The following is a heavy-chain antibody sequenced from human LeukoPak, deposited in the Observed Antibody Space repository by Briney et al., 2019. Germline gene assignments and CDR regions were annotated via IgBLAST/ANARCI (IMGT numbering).Heavy chain of an antibody. D-gene: IGHD3-10*01. V-gene: IGHV3-33*08. CDR3: ARRPYYYGSGSYYKDY. J-gene: IGHJ4*02. CDR2: IRYGGSNK. CDR1: GFTFSSYG. Sequence: PGRSLRLSCAASGFTFSSYGMHWVRQAPGKGLEWVAVIRYGGSNKYYADSVKGRFTISRDNSKNTLYLRMNSLRAEDTAVYYCARRPYYYGSGSYYKDYWGQGTLVTVSS.